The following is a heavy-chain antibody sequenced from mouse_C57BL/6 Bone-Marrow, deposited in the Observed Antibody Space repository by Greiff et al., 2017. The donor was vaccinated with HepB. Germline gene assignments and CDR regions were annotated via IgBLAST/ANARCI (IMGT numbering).Heavy chain of an antibody. V-gene: IGHV1-39*01. J-gene: IGHJ1*03. D-gene: IGHD1-1*01. Sequence: VQLQHSGPELVKPGASVKISCKASGYSFTDYNMNWVKQSNGKSLEWIGVINPNYGTTSYNQKFKGKATLTVDQSSSTAYMQLNSLTSEDSAVYYCARGCITTVVAHWYFDVWGTGTTVTVSS. CDR2: INPNYGTT. CDR1: GYSFTDYN. CDR3: ARGCITTVVAHWYFDV.